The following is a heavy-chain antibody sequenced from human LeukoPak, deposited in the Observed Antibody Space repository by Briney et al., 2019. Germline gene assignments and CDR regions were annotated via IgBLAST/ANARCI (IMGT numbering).Heavy chain of an antibody. D-gene: IGHD4-17*01. J-gene: IGHJ4*02. Sequence: PSETLSLTCTVSGGSISSGAYYWSWIRQHPGRGLEWIGYIYFSGSTYYNPSLKSRLTISVDTSKNHFSLKLTSVTAADTAVYYCASGGGYGDYFDYWGQGTLVTVSS. V-gene: IGHV4-31*03. CDR1: GGSISSGAYY. CDR3: ASGGGYGDYFDY. CDR2: IYFSGST.